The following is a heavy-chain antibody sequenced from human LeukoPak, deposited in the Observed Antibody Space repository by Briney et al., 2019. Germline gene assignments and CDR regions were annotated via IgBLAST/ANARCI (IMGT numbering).Heavy chain of an antibody. J-gene: IGHJ4*02. Sequence: PGGSLRLSCAASGFTFSSYAMHWVRQAPGKGLEWVAVISYDGTNKYYADSVKGRFTISRDNSKNTLYLQMNSLRAEDTAVYYCARVGYCSSTSCYVGEYYFDYWGQGTLVTVSS. CDR3: ARVGYCSSTSCYVGEYYFDY. CDR1: GFTFSSYA. D-gene: IGHD2-2*01. V-gene: IGHV3-30-3*01. CDR2: ISYDGTNK.